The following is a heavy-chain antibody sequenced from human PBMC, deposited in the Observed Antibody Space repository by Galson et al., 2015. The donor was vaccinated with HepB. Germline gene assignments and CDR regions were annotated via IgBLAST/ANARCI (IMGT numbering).Heavy chain of an antibody. V-gene: IGHV4-34*01. Sequence: LSLTCAVYGGSFSGYYWSWIRQPPGKGLEWIGEINHSGSTNYNPSLKSRVTISVDTSKNQFSLKLSSVTAADTAVYYCARAPRDIYDYIWGSYRPSGILGRGGFDHWGQGTLVTVSS. J-gene: IGHJ4*02. CDR3: ARAPRDIYDYIWGSYRPSGILGRGGFDH. D-gene: IGHD3-16*02. CDR2: INHSGST. CDR1: GGSFSGYY.